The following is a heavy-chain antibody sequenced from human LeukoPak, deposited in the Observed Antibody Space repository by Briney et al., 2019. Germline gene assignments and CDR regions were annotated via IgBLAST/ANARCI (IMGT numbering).Heavy chain of an antibody. D-gene: IGHD1-26*01. CDR1: GYTFTSYV. CDR3: ARVPYRPDWYSAL. V-gene: IGHV1-8*01. Sequence: ASVKVSCKASGYTFTSYVINWVRQATGQGREWMGWMNPNSGNTGYAQKFQGRVTMTRNTSVSTAYMELSSLRSEDTAMYYCARVPYRPDWYSALWGRGTLVCVSS. J-gene: IGHJ2*01. CDR2: MNPNSGNT.